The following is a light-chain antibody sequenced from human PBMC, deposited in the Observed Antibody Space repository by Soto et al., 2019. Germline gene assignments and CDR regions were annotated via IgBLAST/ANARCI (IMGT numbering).Light chain of an antibody. CDR1: QSVSSN. CDR2: GAS. Sequence: EIVMTQSPATLSVSPGERATLSCRASQSVSSNLAWYQQKPGQAPRLLIYGASTRATGIPARFSGSGSGTEFTLTISSLQSEDFAVYYCQQDNNWTFGQGNKVEIK. CDR3: QQDNNWT. J-gene: IGKJ1*01. V-gene: IGKV3-15*01.